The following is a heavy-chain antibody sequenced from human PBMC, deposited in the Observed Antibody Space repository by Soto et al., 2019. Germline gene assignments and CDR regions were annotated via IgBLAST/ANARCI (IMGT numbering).Heavy chain of an antibody. D-gene: IGHD3-10*01. CDR3: ATRYYYGSNPWGGYYYYGMDV. CDR2: IKQDGSEK. Sequence: GGSLRLSCAASGFTFSSYWMSWVRQAPGKGLEWVANIKQDGSEKYYVDSVKGRFTISRDNAKNSLYLQMNSLRAEDTAVYYCATRYYYGSNPWGGYYYYGMDVWGQGTTVTVSS. CDR1: GFTFSSYW. J-gene: IGHJ6*02. V-gene: IGHV3-7*05.